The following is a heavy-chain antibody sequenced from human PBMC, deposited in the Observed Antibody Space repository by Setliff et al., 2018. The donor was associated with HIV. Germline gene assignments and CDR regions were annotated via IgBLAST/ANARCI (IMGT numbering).Heavy chain of an antibody. CDR2: ISYSGST. D-gene: IGHD7-27*01. J-gene: IGHJ3*01. V-gene: IGHV4-59*01. CDR1: RGSISTYY. Sequence: SETLSLTCTVSRGSISTYYWSWIRQPPGKGLEWIGYISYSGSTNYNPSLKSRLTISLDTSKNQFSLKLNSVTAADTAVYYCARDGGSSTWGSGAFDVRGQGTVVTVS. CDR3: ARDGGSSTWGSGAFDV.